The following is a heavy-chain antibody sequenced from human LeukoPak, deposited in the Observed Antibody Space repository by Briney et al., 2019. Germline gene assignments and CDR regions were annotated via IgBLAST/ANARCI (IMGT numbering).Heavy chain of an antibody. Sequence: GGSLRLSRAASGFTLSDHGMSWVRPAPGKGLEWVSGISGSGGNTYYGESVKGRFTISRDNSKNTLHLQMNSLRAEDTAVYYCAKDRGDYYYYAMDVWGQGTTVTVSS. V-gene: IGHV3-23*01. CDR1: GFTLSDHG. CDR2: ISGSGGNT. J-gene: IGHJ6*02. D-gene: IGHD1-26*01. CDR3: AKDRGDYYYYAMDV.